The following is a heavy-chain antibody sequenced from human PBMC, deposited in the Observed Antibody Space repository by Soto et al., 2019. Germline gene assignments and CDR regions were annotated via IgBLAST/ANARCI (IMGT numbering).Heavy chain of an antibody. CDR3: ARDLNYGGNSQSPWAGDWYFDL. CDR1: GGSISSSNW. CDR2: IYHSGST. J-gene: IGHJ2*01. Sequence: SETLSLTCDVSGGSISSSNWWSWVRQPPGKGLEWIGEIYHSGSTNYNPSLKSRVTISVDKSKNQFSLKLSSVTAADTAVYYCARDLNYGGNSQSPWAGDWYFDLWGRGTLVTVSS. D-gene: IGHD4-17*01. V-gene: IGHV4-4*02.